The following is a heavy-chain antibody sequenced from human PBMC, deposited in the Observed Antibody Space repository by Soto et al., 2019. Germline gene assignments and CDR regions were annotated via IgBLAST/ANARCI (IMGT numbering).Heavy chain of an antibody. CDR2: INHSGST. CDR3: AKTLNLIAAADLDAFDI. Sequence: QVQLQQWGAGLLKPSETLSLTCAVYGGSFSGYYWSWIRQPPGKGLEWIGEINHSGSTNYNPSLKSRVTISVDTSKNQFSLKLSSMTAADTAVYYCAKTLNLIAAADLDAFDIWGQGTMVTVSS. CDR1: GGSFSGYY. J-gene: IGHJ3*02. D-gene: IGHD6-13*01. V-gene: IGHV4-34*01.